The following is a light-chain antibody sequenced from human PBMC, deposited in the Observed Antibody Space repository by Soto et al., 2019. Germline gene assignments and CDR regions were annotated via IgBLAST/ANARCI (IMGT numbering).Light chain of an antibody. V-gene: IGLV2-8*01. CDR1: SSDVGGYNY. CDR2: EAT. Sequence: QSALTQPPSASGSPGQSVTISCTGTSSDVGGYNYVSWYQQYPGRAPKLMIYEATKRPSGVPDRFSGSKSGNTASLTVSGLQAEYEADYYCSSYAASNNFYFVFGGGTKVTVL. CDR3: SSYAASNNFYFV. J-gene: IGLJ3*02.